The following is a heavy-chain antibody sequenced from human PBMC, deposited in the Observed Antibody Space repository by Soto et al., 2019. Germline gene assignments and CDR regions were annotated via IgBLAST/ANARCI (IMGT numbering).Heavy chain of an antibody. CDR3: ARDISPSNQYYYYYYMDV. V-gene: IGHV4-31*03. CDR2: IYYSGST. Sequence: SETLSLTCTVSGGSISSGGYYWSWIRQHPGKGLEWIGYIYYSGSTYYNPSPKSRVTISVDTSKNQFSLKLSSVTAADTAVYYCARDISPSNQYYYYYYMDVWGKGTTVTVSS. J-gene: IGHJ6*03. CDR1: GGSISSGGYY.